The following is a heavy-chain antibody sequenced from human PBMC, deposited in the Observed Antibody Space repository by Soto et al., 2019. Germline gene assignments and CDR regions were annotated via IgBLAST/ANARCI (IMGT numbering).Heavy chain of an antibody. D-gene: IGHD3-22*01. CDR1: GYTFTSFG. Sequence: QVRLVQSGAEVKKPGASVKVSCKASGYTFTSFGISWVRQAPGQGVEWMGWISAYNGNTNYAQKLQGRVTMTTDTSTSTAYMELRSLRSDDTAVYYCARDYYDSSGYQGWYFDLWGRGTLVTVSS. CDR3: ARDYYDSSGYQGWYFDL. CDR2: ISAYNGNT. J-gene: IGHJ2*01. V-gene: IGHV1-18*01.